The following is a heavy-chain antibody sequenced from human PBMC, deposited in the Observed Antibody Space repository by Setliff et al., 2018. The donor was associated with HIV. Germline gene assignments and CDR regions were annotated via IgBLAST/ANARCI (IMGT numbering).Heavy chain of an antibody. D-gene: IGHD1-26*01. V-gene: IGHV4-61*02. CDR1: GASISSGNYY. CDR3: ARGEWELHGFDF. CDR2: IYTSGST. Sequence: SETLSLTCTVSGASISSGNYYWGWIRQPAGKGLEWIGRIYTSGSTNYNPSLKSRVTLPLDTSKNQFSLKLSSVTAADTALYFCARGEWELHGFDFWGRGAQVTVSS. J-gene: IGHJ4*02.